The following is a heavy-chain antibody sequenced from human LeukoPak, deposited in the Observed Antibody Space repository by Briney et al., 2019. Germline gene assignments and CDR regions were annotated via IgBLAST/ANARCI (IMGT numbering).Heavy chain of an antibody. CDR1: GFTFSSYA. CDR3: ARDYGDYVFDY. V-gene: IGHV3-30*04. CDR2: ISYDGNNK. J-gene: IGHJ4*02. D-gene: IGHD4-17*01. Sequence: GGSLRLSCVASGFTFSSYAMHWVRQAPGKGLEWVALISYDGNNKYYADSVKGRFTISRDNAKNSLYLQMNSLRAEDTAVYYCARDYGDYVFDYWGQGTLVTVSS.